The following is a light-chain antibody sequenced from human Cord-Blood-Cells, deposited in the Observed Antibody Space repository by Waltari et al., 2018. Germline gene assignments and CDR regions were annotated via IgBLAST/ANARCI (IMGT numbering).Light chain of an antibody. CDR2: RNS. J-gene: IGLJ3*02. V-gene: IGLV1-47*01. CDR1: SSNIGSNY. Sequence: QSVLTQPPSASGTPGQRVTISCSGSSSNIGSNYVYWYQQLPGTAPKLLNYRNSQRPSGVPDRFSGSKSGTADSLAISGLRSEDEADYYCAAWDDSLSGWVFGGGTKLTVL. CDR3: AAWDDSLSGWV.